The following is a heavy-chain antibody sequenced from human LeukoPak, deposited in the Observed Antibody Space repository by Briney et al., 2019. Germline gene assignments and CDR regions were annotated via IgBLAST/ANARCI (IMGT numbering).Heavy chain of an antibody. CDR1: GFTFSTYG. CDR3: AKIAETSGSYGQGYDY. J-gene: IGHJ4*02. V-gene: IGHV3-23*01. CDR2: ITDSNSRST. Sequence: GGSLRLSCAASGFTFSTYGMSWVRQAPGKGLEWVSGITDSNSRSTYYADSVKGRFTISRDNSKNTLYPQMNSLRAEDTAIYYCAKIAETSGSYGQGYDYWGQGTLVTVSS. D-gene: IGHD1-26*01.